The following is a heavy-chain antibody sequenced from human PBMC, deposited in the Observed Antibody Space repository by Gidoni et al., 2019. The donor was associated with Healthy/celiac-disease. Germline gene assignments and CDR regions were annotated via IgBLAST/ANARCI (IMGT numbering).Heavy chain of an antibody. D-gene: IGHD6-19*01. CDR3: ARPGSSGWYYEYNWFDP. V-gene: IGHV4-39*01. Sequence: QLQLQESGPGLVKPSETLSLTCTVSGGSISSSSYYWGWIRQPPGKGLEWIGSIYYSGSTYYNPSLKSRVTISVDTSKNQFSLKLSSVTAADTAVYYCARPGSSGWYYEYNWFDPWGQGTLVTVSS. CDR2: IYYSGST. CDR1: GGSISSSSYY. J-gene: IGHJ5*02.